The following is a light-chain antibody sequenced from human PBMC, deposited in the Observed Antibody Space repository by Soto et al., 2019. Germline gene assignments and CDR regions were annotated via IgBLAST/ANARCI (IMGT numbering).Light chain of an antibody. V-gene: IGKV3-11*01. CDR2: DAS. CDR1: QSVSTY. J-gene: IGKJ5*01. CDR3: QQRTNWPIT. Sequence: IVMTQSPATLSVSPGERATPSCRASQSVSTYLAWYQQKPGQAPRLLIYDASNRATGIPARFGGSGSGTDFTLTISSLEPEDFAVYYCQQRTNWPITFGQGTRLE.